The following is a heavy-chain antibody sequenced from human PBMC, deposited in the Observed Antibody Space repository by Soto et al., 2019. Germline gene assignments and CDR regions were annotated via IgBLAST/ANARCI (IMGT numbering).Heavy chain of an antibody. CDR1: GFIFTNNG. CDR2: TSAYNGNT. CDR3: ARKARYGWGTYLGY. J-gene: IGHJ4*02. D-gene: IGHD3-10*01. Sequence: QVQLVQSGAEVKKPGASVKVSCKASGFIFTNNGISWVRQAPGQGLEWMGWTSAYNGNTNYAQNFQGRVTLTTDTSTSTDNMELRSLRSDDTAVYYCARKARYGWGTYLGYWGQGTLVTVSS. V-gene: IGHV1-18*01.